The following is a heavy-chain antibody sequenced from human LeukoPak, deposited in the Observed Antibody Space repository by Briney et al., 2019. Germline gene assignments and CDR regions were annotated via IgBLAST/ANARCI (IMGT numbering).Heavy chain of an antibody. D-gene: IGHD2/OR15-2a*01. CDR1: GFTASGYW. CDR3: ARDGQGPISVDY. CDR2: ITEDGSGK. Sequence: GGSLRHSCAASGFTASGYWMHWVRQHPARGLMWLSYITEDGSGKSYEDSVRGRFTISRDNAKNTVHLQMNSLRVDDTAVYYCARDGQGPISVDYWGQGTPVTVSS. J-gene: IGHJ4*02. V-gene: IGHV3-74*01.